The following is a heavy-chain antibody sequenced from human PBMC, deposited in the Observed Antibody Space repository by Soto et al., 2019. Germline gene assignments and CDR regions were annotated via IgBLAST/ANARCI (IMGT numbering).Heavy chain of an antibody. Sequence: DVKLVESGGGLVQSGGSLRLSCAASGFTFSSYWMSWVRQGPGKGPEWVANIKQDGSEKYYVDSVKGRFTISRDNAKNSLYLQMTSLRAEDTAVYHCAKSLSAIPGDSWGQGTLVTVSS. CDR2: IKQDGSEK. D-gene: IGHD2-2*01. CDR3: AKSLSAIPGDS. CDR1: GFTFSSYW. V-gene: IGHV3-7*05. J-gene: IGHJ4*02.